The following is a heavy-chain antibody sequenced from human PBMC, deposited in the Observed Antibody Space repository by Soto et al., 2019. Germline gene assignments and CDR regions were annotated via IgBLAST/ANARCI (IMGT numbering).Heavy chain of an antibody. CDR1: GFTFSHYG. CDR2: IWYDGSQK. D-gene: IGHD4-4*01. CDR3: ARGVGNSLGDY. J-gene: IGHJ4*02. V-gene: IGHV3-33*01. Sequence: QVQLVESGGGVVQPGRSLRLSCAVFGFTFSHYGMHWVRQAPGKGLEWVAVIWYDGSQKYYADSVKGRFTISRDNSKNTLFLQMNSVRADDTAVYYCARGVGNSLGDYWGQGTLVTVSS.